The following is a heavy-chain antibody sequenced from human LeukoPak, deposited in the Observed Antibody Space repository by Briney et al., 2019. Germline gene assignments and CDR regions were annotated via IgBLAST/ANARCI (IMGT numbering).Heavy chain of an antibody. CDR1: GYTFTGYY. CDR3: ARDYCSGGSCYSGVDY. V-gene: IGHV1-2*02. Sequence: ASVKVSCKASGYTFTGYYMHWVRQAPGQGLEWMGWINPNRGGTNYAQKFQGRVTMTRDTSISTAYMELSRLRSDDTAVYYCARDYCSGGSCYSGVDYWGQGTLVTVSS. J-gene: IGHJ4*02. CDR2: INPNRGGT. D-gene: IGHD2-15*01.